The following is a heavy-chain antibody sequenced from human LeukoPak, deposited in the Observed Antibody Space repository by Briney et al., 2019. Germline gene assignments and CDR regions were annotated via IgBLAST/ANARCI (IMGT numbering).Heavy chain of an antibody. CDR1: GGSISSGGYY. Sequence: KTSETLSLTCAVSGGSISSGGYYWSWIRQPPGKGLEWIGYIYYSGSTYYNPSLKSRVTISVDTSKNQFSLKLSSVTAADTAVYYCARGVHIAVAGTLFDYWGQGTLVTVSS. D-gene: IGHD6-19*01. V-gene: IGHV4-31*11. CDR2: IYYSGST. CDR3: ARGVHIAVAGTLFDY. J-gene: IGHJ4*02.